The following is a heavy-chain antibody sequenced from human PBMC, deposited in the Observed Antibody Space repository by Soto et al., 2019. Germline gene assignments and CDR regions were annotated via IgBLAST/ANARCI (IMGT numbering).Heavy chain of an antibody. D-gene: IGHD6-13*01. V-gene: IGHV1-3*01. J-gene: IGHJ4*02. CDR3: ARDMAAGTWTYFDY. Sequence: ASVKVSCKASGYTFASSGMHWVRQAPGQRLEWMGWINVGNGNTENSQKFQGGVRITRDTSASTVYMELRSLRSDDTAVYYCARDMAAGTWTYFDYWGQGTLVTVSS. CDR2: INVGNGNT. CDR1: GYTFASSG.